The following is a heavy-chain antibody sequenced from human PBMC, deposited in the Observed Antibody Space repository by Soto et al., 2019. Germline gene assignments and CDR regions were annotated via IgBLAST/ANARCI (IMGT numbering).Heavy chain of an antibody. V-gene: IGHV2-5*02. CDR2: IYCDDDE. Sequence: QITLKESGPPQVKPTQTLTLTCSFSGFSLNTDGEGVGWVRQPPGEALEWLALIYCDDDERYSPSLKTRLTITKDPSKNQVVLIMTNMDPVDTATYYCAHSRNLITDDAQVGDFDYWGQGTLVTVSS. J-gene: IGHJ4*02. CDR1: GFSLNTDGEG. D-gene: IGHD3-10*01. CDR3: AHSRNLITDDAQVGDFDY.